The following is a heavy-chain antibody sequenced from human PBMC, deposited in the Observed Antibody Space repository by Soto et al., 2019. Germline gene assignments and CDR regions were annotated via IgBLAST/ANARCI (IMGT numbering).Heavy chain of an antibody. CDR3: AHRVLRTVFGLVTTTAIYFDF. V-gene: IGHV2-5*02. Sequence: QITLNESGPTVVRPTETLTLTCRFSGFSLTTSGVDVGWIRQSPGKAPEWLALIYWDADKRYSASLKSRLTITKDTSKNQVVLTVSDLDPTDTATYYCAHRVLRTVFGLVTTTAIYFDFWGQGTPVAVSS. D-gene: IGHD3-3*01. J-gene: IGHJ4*02. CDR2: IYWDADK. CDR1: GFSLTTSGVD.